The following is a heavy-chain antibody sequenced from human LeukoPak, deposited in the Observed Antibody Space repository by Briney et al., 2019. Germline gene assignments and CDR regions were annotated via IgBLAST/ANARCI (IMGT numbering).Heavy chain of an antibody. CDR3: ARVLVEGSGTYWYYFDS. D-gene: IGHD3-10*01. CDR2: IINSDSTI. V-gene: IGHV3-11*01. J-gene: IGHJ4*02. Sequence: GGSLRLSCAASGFIFSDYYMGWIRQAPGKGLEWVSHIINSDSTIYYANSVKGRFTVSRDNGKNSLYLQMTSLRVEDTAVYYCARVLVEGSGTYWYYFDSWGQGTLVTVSS. CDR1: GFIFSDYY.